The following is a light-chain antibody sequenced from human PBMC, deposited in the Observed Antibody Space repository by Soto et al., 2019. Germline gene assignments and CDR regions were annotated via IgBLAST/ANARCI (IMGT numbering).Light chain of an antibody. CDR3: NSFTSSSTFV. V-gene: IGLV2-14*01. CDR2: EVS. CDR1: SGDVGGYNY. Sequence: QSALTQPASVSGSPGQSITISCTGTSGDVGGYNYVSWYQHHPGKAPKLIIYEVSDRPSGVSNRFSGSRSGNTVSLTISGLQADDEADYYCNSFTSSSTFVFGGGTK. J-gene: IGLJ2*01.